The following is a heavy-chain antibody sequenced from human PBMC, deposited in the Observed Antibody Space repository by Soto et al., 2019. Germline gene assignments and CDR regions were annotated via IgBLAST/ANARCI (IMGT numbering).Heavy chain of an antibody. D-gene: IGHD4-17*01. V-gene: IGHV1-18*01. J-gene: IGHJ5*02. Sequence: QVQLVQSGAEVKKPGASVKVSCKASGYTFTSYGISWVRQAPGQGLECMGWMSAYNGHTNYAQKLQGRVTMTTDTSTSTAYMELRSLRSDDTAVYYCARWVSGTVTHRWSWFDPWGQGTLVTVSS. CDR3: ARWVSGTVTHRWSWFDP. CDR2: MSAYNGHT. CDR1: GYTFTSYG.